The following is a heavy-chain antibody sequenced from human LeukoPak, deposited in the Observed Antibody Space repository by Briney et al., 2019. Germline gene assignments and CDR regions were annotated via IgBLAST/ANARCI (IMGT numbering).Heavy chain of an antibody. CDR2: IYYSGST. CDR1: GGSISSSSYY. D-gene: IGHD6-13*01. CDR3: AVIAAASDYFDY. Sequence: SETLSLTCTVSGGSISSSSYYWGWIRQPPGKGLEWIGSIYYSGSTYYNPSLKSRDTISVDTSKNQFSLKLSSVTAADTAVYYCAVIAAASDYFDYWGQGTLVTVSS. V-gene: IGHV4-39*01. J-gene: IGHJ4*02.